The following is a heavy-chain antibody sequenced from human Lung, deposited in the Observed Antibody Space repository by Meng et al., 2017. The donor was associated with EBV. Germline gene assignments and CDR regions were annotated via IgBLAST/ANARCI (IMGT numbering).Heavy chain of an antibody. D-gene: IGHD5-18*01. CDR3: ARAVDTGYFDY. CDR1: GGSISSGGYY. V-gene: IGHV4-31*01. J-gene: IGHJ4*02. Sequence: QGRLQESGPGLVKPSQTLSLTCGVSGGSISSGGYYWSWIRQPPGKGLEWIGYIFSSGSTYYNPSLKSLVSISVDTSNNQFSLKLSSVTAADTAVYYCARAVDTGYFDYWGQGTLVTVSS. CDR2: IFSSGST.